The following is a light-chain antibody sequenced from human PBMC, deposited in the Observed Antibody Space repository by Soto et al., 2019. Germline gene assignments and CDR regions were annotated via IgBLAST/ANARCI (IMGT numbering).Light chain of an antibody. Sequence: QSALAQPASISGSPGQSLTIPCTATSSDIGGYKFVSWYQQHPGKTPKLIIYEDTYRPSGISERFSGSKSGNTASLTISGLQADDEGDYYCATYTATPTLIFGGGTQLTVL. V-gene: IGLV2-14*01. CDR3: ATYTATPTLI. J-gene: IGLJ2*01. CDR1: SSDIGGYKF. CDR2: EDT.